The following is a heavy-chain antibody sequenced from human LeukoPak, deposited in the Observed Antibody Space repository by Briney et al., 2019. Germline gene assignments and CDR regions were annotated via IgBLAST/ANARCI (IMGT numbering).Heavy chain of an antibody. CDR2: MNPNSGNT. CDR1: GYTFTGYY. Sequence: ASVKVSCKASGYTFTGYYMHWVRQAPGQGLEWMGWMNPNSGNTGYAQKFQGRVTMTRNTSISTAYMELSSLRSEDTAVYYCARGLIETQGLVIKSVLLWFGELSPWGQGTLVTVSS. V-gene: IGHV1-8*02. D-gene: IGHD3-10*01. J-gene: IGHJ5*02. CDR3: ARGLIETQGLVIKSVLLWFGELSP.